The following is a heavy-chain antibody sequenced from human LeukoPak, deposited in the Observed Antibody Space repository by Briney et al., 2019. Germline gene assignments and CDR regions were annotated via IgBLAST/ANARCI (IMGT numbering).Heavy chain of an antibody. CDR3: AIRRGGDYGMYYYYYMDV. CDR1: GGSISSYY. CDR2: IYYCGST. V-gene: IGHV4-59*01. Sequence: PSETLSLTCTVSGGSISSYYWSWLRHPQGKGLVWLGYIYYCGSTNYNPSLKSRVPISVDTSKDQFSLKLSSVTAADTAVYYWAIRRGGDYGMYYYYYMDVWGKGTTVTVSS. D-gene: IGHD4-17*01. J-gene: IGHJ6*03.